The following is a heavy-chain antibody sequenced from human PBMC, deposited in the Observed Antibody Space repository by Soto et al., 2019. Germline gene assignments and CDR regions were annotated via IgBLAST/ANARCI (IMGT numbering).Heavy chain of an antibody. J-gene: IGHJ5*02. CDR1: GGPISSGGYY. CDR3: ARVLFGRGNWFDP. CDR2: IYYSGST. Sequence: AETLSLTCTVSGGPISSGGYYWSWIRQHPGKGLEWIGYIYYSGSTNYNPSLKSRVTISVDTSKNQFSLKLSSVTAADTAVYYCARVLFGRGNWFDPWGQGTLVTVSS. D-gene: IGHD3-3*01. V-gene: IGHV4-61*08.